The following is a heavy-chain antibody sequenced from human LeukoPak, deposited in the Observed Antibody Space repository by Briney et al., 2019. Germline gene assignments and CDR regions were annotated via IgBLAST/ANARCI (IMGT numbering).Heavy chain of an antibody. J-gene: IGHJ3*02. D-gene: IGHD5-24*01. CDR1: GYSISSGYY. V-gene: IGHV4-38-2*01. CDR3: ARQLNAFDI. Sequence: SETLSLTCAVSGYSISSGYYWGWIRQPPGKGLEWIGSIYHSGSTYYNPSLKSRVTISVDTSKNQFSLKLSSMTAADTAVYYCARQLNAFDIWGQGTMVTVSS. CDR2: IYHSGST.